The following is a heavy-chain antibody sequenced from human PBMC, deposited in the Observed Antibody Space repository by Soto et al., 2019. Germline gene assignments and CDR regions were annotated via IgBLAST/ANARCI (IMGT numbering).Heavy chain of an antibody. CDR3: ARKFKNMYYYGSGFDY. CDR2: INYRGSS. Sequence: PSETLSLTCAVYGGSFTGYYWTWIRQTPGKGLEWIGEINYRGSSYYNPSLESRISMAVDTSKNQFSLKLRSVTAADTAVYYCARKFKNMYYYGSGFDYWGQGTLVTVSS. J-gene: IGHJ4*02. CDR1: GGSFTGYY. V-gene: IGHV4-34*01. D-gene: IGHD3-10*01.